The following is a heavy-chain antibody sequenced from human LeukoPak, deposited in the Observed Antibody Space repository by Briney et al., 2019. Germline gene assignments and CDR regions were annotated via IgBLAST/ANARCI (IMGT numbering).Heavy chain of an antibody. CDR2: INPNSGGT. D-gene: IGHD3-9*01. CDR3: ARSIRLYFDWLLRGDAFDI. J-gene: IGHJ3*02. V-gene: IGHV1-2*02. CDR1: GYTFTGYY. Sequence: ASVKVSCKASGYTFTGYYMHWVRQAPGQGLEWMGWINPNSGGTNYAQKFQGRVTMTRDTSISTAYMELSRLRSDDTAVYYCARSIRLYFDWLLRGDAFDIWGQGTMVTVSS.